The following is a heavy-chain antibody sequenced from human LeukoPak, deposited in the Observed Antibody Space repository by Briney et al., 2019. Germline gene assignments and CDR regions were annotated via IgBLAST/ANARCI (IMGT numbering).Heavy chain of an antibody. CDR1: GFTFSSYA. CDR2: ITSSGGTT. V-gene: IGHV3-23*01. CDR3: AKAPIVRGLTPFDY. J-gene: IGHJ4*02. D-gene: IGHD3-10*01. Sequence: HPGGSLRLSCAASGFTFSSYAMHWVRQAPGKGLEWVSAITSSGGTTSYADSVKGRFTISRDNSNNTLYLQMNSLRAEDTAVYYCAKAPIVRGLTPFDYWGQGTLVTVSS.